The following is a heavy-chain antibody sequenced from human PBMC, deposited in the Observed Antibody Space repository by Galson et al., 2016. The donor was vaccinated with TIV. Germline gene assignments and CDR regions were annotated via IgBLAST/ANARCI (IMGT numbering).Heavy chain of an antibody. J-gene: IGHJ1*01. D-gene: IGHD1-26*01. V-gene: IGHV4-31*03. CDR1: GGSISNGGYF. CDR3: TRWADSGSYYDYFQD. CDR2: IYYSGST. Sequence: LTCNVSGGSISNGGYFWSWIRLHPGKGLEWIGNIYYSGSTYYNPSLKSRVTISVDTSQSQFSLILRSVTAADTAVYYCTRWADSGSYYDYFQDWGQGTLVTVSS.